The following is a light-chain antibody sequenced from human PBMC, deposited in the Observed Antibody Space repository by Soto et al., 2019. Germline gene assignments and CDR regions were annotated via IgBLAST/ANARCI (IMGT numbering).Light chain of an antibody. V-gene: IGKV3-20*01. Sequence: EMVLTQSPGTLSLSTGERATLSCRASQSVSSSYLAWYQQKPGQAPRFLTYGASSRATGIPDRFSGSGSGTDFTLTISRLEPEDFAVYYCQQYGSSPTTFGQGTKVDIK. CDR3: QQYGSSPTT. CDR1: QSVSSSY. J-gene: IGKJ1*01. CDR2: GAS.